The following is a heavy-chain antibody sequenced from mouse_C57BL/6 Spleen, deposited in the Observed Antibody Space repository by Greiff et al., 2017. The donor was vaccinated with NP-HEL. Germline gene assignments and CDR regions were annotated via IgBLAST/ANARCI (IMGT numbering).Heavy chain of an antibody. CDR2: IYPGSGNT. V-gene: IGHV1-84*01. J-gene: IGHJ2*01. Sequence: VQLQQSGPELVKPGASVKISCKASGYTFTDYYINWVKQRPGQGLAWIGWIYPGSGNTKYIEKFTGKATLTVDTSSSTAYMQLSSLTSEDSAVYFCARNHFTTVGYFDYWGQGTTLTVSS. CDR1: GYTFTDYY. CDR3: ARNHFTTVGYFDY. D-gene: IGHD1-1*01.